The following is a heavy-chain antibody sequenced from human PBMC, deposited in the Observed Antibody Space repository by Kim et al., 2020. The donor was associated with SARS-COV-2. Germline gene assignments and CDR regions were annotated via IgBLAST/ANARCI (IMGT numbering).Heavy chain of an antibody. CDR2: INHSGST. CDR1: GGSFSGYY. V-gene: IGHV4-34*01. Sequence: SETLSLTCAFYGGSFSGYYWSWIRQPPGKGQEWIGEINHSGSTNYNPSLKSRVTISVDTSKNQFSLKLSSVTAADTAVYYCARWRTVTTFYYYYGMDVWG. D-gene: IGHD4-4*01. CDR3: ARWRTVTTFYYYYGMDV. J-gene: IGHJ6*01.